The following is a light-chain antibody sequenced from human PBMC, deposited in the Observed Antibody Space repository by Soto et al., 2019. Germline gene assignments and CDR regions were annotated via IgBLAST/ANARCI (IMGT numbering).Light chain of an antibody. CDR2: GAS. J-gene: IGKJ1*01. CDR3: QHHGSSPGT. Sequence: EIVRPMHHATLSVSPGERATLSCRARQSVSSPLVSYQQNPGQAPRLLIYGASIRATGIPDRFSGSGSGTDFTLTISRLESEDSAVYFCQHHGSSPGTFGQGTKVEIK. V-gene: IGKV3D-15*01. CDR1: QSVSSP.